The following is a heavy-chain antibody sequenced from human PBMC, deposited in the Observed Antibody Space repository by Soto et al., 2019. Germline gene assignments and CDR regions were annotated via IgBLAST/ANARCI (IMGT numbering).Heavy chain of an antibody. CDR3: ARDFTPGIAAAGEPYGENFRFQH. CDR2: INPNSGGT. J-gene: IGHJ1*01. Sequence: GASVKVSCKASGYTFTSYGISWVRQAPGQGLEWMGWINPNSGGTNYAQKFQGWVTMTRDTSISTAYMELSRLRSDDTAVYYCARDFTPGIAAAGEPYGENFRFQHWGQGTQVTVSS. CDR1: GYTFTSYG. D-gene: IGHD6-13*01. V-gene: IGHV1-2*04.